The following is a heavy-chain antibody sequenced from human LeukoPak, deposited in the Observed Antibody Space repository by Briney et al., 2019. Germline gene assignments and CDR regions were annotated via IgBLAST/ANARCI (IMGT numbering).Heavy chain of an antibody. D-gene: IGHD6-13*01. CDR2: INPNSGST. CDR3: ALAAAGLNYFDP. CDR1: GYTFTGYY. Sequence: ASVKVSCKASGYTFTGYYMHWVRQAPAQGLEWMGWINPNSGSTNYAQKFQGRVTMTRDTSISTAYMDLSRLRSDDTAVYYCALAAAGLNYFDPWGQGTLVTVSS. J-gene: IGHJ5*02. V-gene: IGHV1-2*02.